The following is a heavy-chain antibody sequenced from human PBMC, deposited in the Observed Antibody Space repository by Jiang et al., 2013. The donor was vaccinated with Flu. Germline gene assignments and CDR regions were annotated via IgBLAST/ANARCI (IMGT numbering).Heavy chain of an antibody. CDR3: ARVSGGAPVYYFDY. D-gene: IGHD2-8*02. CDR1: GYTFASHG. V-gene: IGHV1-18*01. Sequence: GAEVKKPGASVKVSCKASGYTFASHGINWVRQAPGHGLEWMGWISPYNGFTNYAQNLQGRVTMTTDTSTSTAYMELRSLRSDDTAVYFCARVSGGAPVYYFDYWGQ. J-gene: IGHJ4*02. CDR2: ISPYNGFT.